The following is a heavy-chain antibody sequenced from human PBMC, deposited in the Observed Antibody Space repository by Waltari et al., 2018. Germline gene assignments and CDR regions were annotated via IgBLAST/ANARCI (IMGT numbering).Heavy chain of an antibody. CDR1: GYSFTSYW. CDR3: ARPDSIYDFWSGIDY. Sequence: EVQLVQSGAEVKKPGESMKISCKGSGYSFTSYWLGWVRQMTGKGLEWMGIIYPGDSDTRYSPSFQGQVTISADKSISTAYLQWSSLKASDTAMYYCARPDSIYDFWSGIDYWGQGTLVTVSS. J-gene: IGHJ4*02. V-gene: IGHV5-51*01. CDR2: IYPGDSDT. D-gene: IGHD3-3*01.